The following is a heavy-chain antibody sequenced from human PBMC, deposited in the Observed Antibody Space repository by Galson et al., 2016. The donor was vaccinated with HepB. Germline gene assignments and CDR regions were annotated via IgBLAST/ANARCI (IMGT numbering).Heavy chain of an antibody. V-gene: IGHV4-31*03. Sequence: TLSLTCTVSGGSISSGVYYWTWIRQHPGKGLEWIGYIYYSGSTHYTPTLKSRVTISVDTSKNQLSLRLTSVTAADTAVYFCGRGSWTEGNAFDIWGQGTMVTVSS. D-gene: IGHD3/OR15-3a*01. CDR2: IYYSGST. CDR1: GGSISSGVYY. CDR3: GRGSWTEGNAFDI. J-gene: IGHJ3*02.